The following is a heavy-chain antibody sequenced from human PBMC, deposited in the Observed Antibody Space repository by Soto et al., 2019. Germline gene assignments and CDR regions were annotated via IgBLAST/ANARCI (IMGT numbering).Heavy chain of an antibody. Sequence: PEVSLRLSYAASGFTFTTYWLHWVRQGPGKRPVWLSRITPDGSGTHYADSVKGRFTISRDNAKNTVYLQMSSLRAEDTAVYYWARGGGDA. V-gene: IGHV3-74*01. CDR1: GFTFTTYW. J-gene: IGHJ3*01. D-gene: IGHD3-16*01. CDR2: ITPDGSGT. CDR3: ARGGGDA.